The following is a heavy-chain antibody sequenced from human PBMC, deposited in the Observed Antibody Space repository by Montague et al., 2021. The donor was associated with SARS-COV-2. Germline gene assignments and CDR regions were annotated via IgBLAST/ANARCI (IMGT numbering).Heavy chain of an antibody. CDR3: TRHVHMTWPEPSPGFDY. CDR2: VHYSGRP. Sequence: SETLSLTCTVSGDSISSSSYNWGWSRQPPGKGLEWIGSVHYSGRPYYXXXLKSQVTIYVDTSKNQPSLKLSSVTAADTAVYYCTRHVHMTWPEPSPGFDYWGQGTLVTVSS. V-gene: IGHV4-39*01. D-gene: IGHD1-1*01. J-gene: IGHJ4*02. CDR1: GDSISSSSYN.